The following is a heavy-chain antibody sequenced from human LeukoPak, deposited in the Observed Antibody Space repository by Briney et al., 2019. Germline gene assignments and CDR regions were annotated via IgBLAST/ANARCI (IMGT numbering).Heavy chain of an antibody. Sequence: GGSLRLSCAASGFTFSTSVMSWVRQAPGKGLEWVSSISSSSSYIYYADSVKGRFTISRDNAKNSLYLQMNSLRAEDTAVYYCASNQGELGVLFDYWGQGTLVTVSS. CDR3: ASNQGELGVLFDY. D-gene: IGHD1-26*01. CDR1: GFTFSTSV. CDR2: ISSSSSYI. V-gene: IGHV3-21*01. J-gene: IGHJ4*02.